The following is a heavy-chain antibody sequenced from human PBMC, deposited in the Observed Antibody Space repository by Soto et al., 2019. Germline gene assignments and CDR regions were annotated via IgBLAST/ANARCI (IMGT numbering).Heavy chain of an antibody. Sequence: GGSLRLSCAASGFTFTRYSMNWVRQAPGKGLEWVSSISSTTNYIYYGDSMKGRFTISRDNAKNSLYLEMNSLRAEDTAVYYCARESEDLTSNFDYWGQGRLVTVSS. CDR1: GFTFTRYS. CDR3: ARESEDLTSNFDY. V-gene: IGHV3-21*06. J-gene: IGHJ4*02. CDR2: ISSTTNYI.